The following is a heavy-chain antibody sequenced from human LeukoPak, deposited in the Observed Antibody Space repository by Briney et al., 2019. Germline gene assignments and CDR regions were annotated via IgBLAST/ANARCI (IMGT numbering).Heavy chain of an antibody. CDR2: ISGDGGST. D-gene: IGHD3-22*01. Sequence: GGSLRLSCAASGFTFDDYAMHWVRQAPGKGLEWVSLISGDGGSTYYADSVKGRFTISRDNSKNSLYLQMNSLRTEDTALYYCPKDGRSGYYYPYYYYGMDVWGQGTTVTVSS. CDR3: PKDGRSGYYYPYYYYGMDV. J-gene: IGHJ6*02. V-gene: IGHV3-43*02. CDR1: GFTFDDYA.